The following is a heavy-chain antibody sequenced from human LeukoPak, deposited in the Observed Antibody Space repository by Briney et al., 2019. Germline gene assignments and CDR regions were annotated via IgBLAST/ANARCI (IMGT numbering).Heavy chain of an antibody. D-gene: IGHD5-18*01. CDR1: GGTFSSYA. V-gene: IGHV1-69*04. CDR2: IIPILGIA. CDR3: AIPQGYSYGRAYFDY. Sequence: GASVKVSCKASGGTFSSYAISWVRQAPGQGLEWMGRIIPILGIANYAQKFQGRVTITADKSTSTAYMELSSLRSEDTAVYYCAIPQGYSYGRAYFDYWGQGTLVTVSS. J-gene: IGHJ4*02.